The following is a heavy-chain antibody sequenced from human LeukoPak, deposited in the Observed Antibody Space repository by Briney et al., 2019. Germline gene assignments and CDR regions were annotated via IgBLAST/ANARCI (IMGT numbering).Heavy chain of an antibody. CDR3: ARQGRYCSSTSCFGRYYFDY. V-gene: IGHV5-51*01. CDR2: IYPGDSDT. J-gene: IGHJ4*02. CDR1: GYSFTSYW. Sequence: GESLKISCKGSGYSFTSYWIGWVRQMPGKGLEWMGIIYPGDSDTRYSPSFQGQVTISADKSISTAYLQWSSLKASDTAMYYCARQGRYCSSTSCFGRYYFDYWGQGTLVTVSS. D-gene: IGHD2-2*01.